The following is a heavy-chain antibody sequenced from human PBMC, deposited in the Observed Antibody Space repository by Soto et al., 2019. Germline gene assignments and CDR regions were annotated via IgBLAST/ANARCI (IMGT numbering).Heavy chain of an antibody. V-gene: IGHV3-23*01. CDR1: GFTFSSYA. CDR2: ISGSGGST. J-gene: IGHJ6*02. CDR3: AKAGYYYGSGSYLNYYGMDV. Sequence: HPGGSLRLSCAASGFTFSSYAMSWVRQAPGKGLEWVSAISGSGGSTYYADPVKGRFTISRDNSKNTLYLQMNSLRAEDTAVYYCAKAGYYYGSGSYLNYYGMDVWGQGTTVTVSS. D-gene: IGHD3-10*01.